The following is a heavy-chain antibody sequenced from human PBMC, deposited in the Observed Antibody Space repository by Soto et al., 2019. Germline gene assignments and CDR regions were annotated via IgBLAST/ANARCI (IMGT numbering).Heavy chain of an antibody. Sequence: PSEALSLTCAVSGYSISSSNWWGWIRQPPGKGLEWIGYIYYSGTTNYNPSLKSRVTISVDTSKNQFSLKLSSVTAADTAVYYCARSNAYYDVWSGYFDYWGEGTRVTVS. CDR1: GYSISSSNW. CDR2: IYYSGTT. CDR3: ARSNAYYDVWSGYFDY. J-gene: IGHJ4*02. D-gene: IGHD3-3*01. V-gene: IGHV4-28*01.